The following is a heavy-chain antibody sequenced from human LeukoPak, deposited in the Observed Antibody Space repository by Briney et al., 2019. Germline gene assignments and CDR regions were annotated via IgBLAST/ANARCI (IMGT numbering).Heavy chain of an antibody. CDR3: ARVNSGSYSDAFDI. V-gene: IGHV1-18*01. CDR2: ISAYNGNT. D-gene: IGHD1-26*01. CDR1: GYTFTSYG. Sequence: GASVKVSCKASGYTFTSYGISWVGQAPGQGLEWMGWISAYNGNTNYAQKLQGRVTMTTDTSTSTAYMELRSLRSDDTAVYYCARVNSGSYSDAFDIWGQGTMVTVSS. J-gene: IGHJ3*02.